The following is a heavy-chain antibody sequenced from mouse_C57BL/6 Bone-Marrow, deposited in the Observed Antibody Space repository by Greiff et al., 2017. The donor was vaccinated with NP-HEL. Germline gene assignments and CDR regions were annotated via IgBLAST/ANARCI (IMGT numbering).Heavy chain of an antibody. CDR3: ARLGYDRND. D-gene: IGHD2-2*01. Sequence: EVKLVESGGGLVQPGGSLKLSCAASGFTFSDYYMYWVRQTPEKRLEWVAYISNGGGSTYYPDTVKGRFTISRDNAKNTLYLQMSRLKSEDTAMYYCARLGYDRNDWGQGTTLTVSS. V-gene: IGHV5-12*01. J-gene: IGHJ2*01. CDR2: ISNGGGST. CDR1: GFTFSDYY.